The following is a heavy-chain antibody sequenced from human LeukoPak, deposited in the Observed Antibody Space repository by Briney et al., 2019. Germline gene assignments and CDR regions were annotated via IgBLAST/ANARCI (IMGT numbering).Heavy chain of an antibody. Sequence: GGSLRLSCAASGFTFSSYAMHWVRQAPGKGLEYVSAISSNGGSTYYANSVKGRFTISRDNSKNTLYLQMGSLRAEDMAVYYCARASTTVTTYFGYWGQGTLVTVSS. CDR2: ISSNGGST. J-gene: IGHJ4*02. V-gene: IGHV3-64*01. CDR1: GFTFSSYA. D-gene: IGHD4-17*01. CDR3: ARASTTVTTYFGY.